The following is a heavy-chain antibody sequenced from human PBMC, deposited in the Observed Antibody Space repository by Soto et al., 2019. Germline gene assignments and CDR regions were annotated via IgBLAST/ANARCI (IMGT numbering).Heavy chain of an antibody. CDR1: GGTFSNYA. V-gene: IGHV1-69*12. Sequence: QVQLVQSGAEVKKPGSSVKVSCKASGGTFSNYALISWVRQAPGQGLEWMGGIIPIDATVNYAQKFQGRITITADESTTIAYMDLGSLRSEDTAMYDCARDLLGFGYTYGDVWGQGTTVTVSS. CDR3: ARDLLGFGYTYGDV. CDR2: IIPIDATV. J-gene: IGHJ6*01. D-gene: IGHD3-10*01.